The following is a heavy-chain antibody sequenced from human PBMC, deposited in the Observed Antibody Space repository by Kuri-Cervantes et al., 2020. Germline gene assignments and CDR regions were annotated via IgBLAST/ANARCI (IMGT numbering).Heavy chain of an antibody. CDR3: ARVGIGSAIWFGDVP. V-gene: IGHV3-21*04. CDR1: GFIFSSYS. J-gene: IGHJ4*02. D-gene: IGHD3-10*01. Sequence: GGSLRLSCAASGFIFSSYSMNWVRQAPGKGLEWVSGISGSGNSGYSSDSVKGRFTLSRDKARSTVYLHMNSLRAEDTAMYYCARVGIGSAIWFGDVPGGQGTLVTVSS. CDR2: ISGSGNSG.